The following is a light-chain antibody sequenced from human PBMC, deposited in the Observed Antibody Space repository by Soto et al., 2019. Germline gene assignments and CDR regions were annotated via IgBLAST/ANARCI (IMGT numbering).Light chain of an antibody. V-gene: IGKV3-15*01. CDR2: GAS. CDR3: LHYNNWPPWT. CDR1: QSVSSN. J-gene: IGKJ1*01. Sequence: EIVMTQSPATLSVSPGERATLSCRASQSVSSNLAWYQQKPGQAPRRLIYGASTRATGIPARFSGSGSGTEFTLTISSLQSADFAVYYCLHYNNWPPWTFGQGTKVEIK.